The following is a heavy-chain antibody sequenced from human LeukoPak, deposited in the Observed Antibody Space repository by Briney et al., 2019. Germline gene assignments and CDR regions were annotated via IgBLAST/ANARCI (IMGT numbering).Heavy chain of an antibody. Sequence: GESLKISLNSLGYDFTSYWIAWVRQTPGKGLEWMGNIKTADSEISNRPSFQGLFTMSVDKSNNTAYLHLSSLRASDTAIYYCARHYSHAGFGYWAQGSLVSVFS. V-gene: IGHV5-51*01. CDR1: GYDFTSYW. J-gene: IGHJ4*02. D-gene: IGHD1-26*01. CDR3: ARHYSHAGFGY. CDR2: IKTADSEI.